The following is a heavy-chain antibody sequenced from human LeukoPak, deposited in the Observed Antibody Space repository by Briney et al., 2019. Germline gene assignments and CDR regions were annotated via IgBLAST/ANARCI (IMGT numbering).Heavy chain of an antibody. J-gene: IGHJ4*02. CDR2: INPSSGNT. D-gene: IGHD1-26*01. V-gene: IGHV1-3*01. CDR3: ARDDQQVWELVF. CDR1: GYTFAKYA. Sequence: GASVKVSCKASGYTFAKYAIHWVRQAPGQGLEWMGWINPSSGNTKYSQKFQGRVTITRDTSASTAYMELSSLRSEDTAVYYCARDDQQVWELVFWGQGILVTVSS.